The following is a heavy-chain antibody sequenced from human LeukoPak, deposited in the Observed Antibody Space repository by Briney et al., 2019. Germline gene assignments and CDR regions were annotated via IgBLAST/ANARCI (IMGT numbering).Heavy chain of an antibody. Sequence: GGSLRLSCTASGFTFSDYYMGWIRQAPGKGLEWLSYISTSGDSVSYVDSVKGRFTISRDNAKNSLYLQIDSLRAEDTAMYYCARDRQFRLHDPWGQGILVTVSS. CDR1: GFTFSDYY. V-gene: IGHV3-11*01. D-gene: IGHD3-16*01. J-gene: IGHJ5*02. CDR2: ISTSGDSV. CDR3: ARDRQFRLHDP.